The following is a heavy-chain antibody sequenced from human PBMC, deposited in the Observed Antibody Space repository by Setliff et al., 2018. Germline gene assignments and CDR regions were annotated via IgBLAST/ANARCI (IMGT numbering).Heavy chain of an antibody. J-gene: IGHJ5*02. CDR3: ARAGPTVTFFRVLVISWWDP. V-gene: IGHV4-4*08. Sequence: PSETLSLTCTVSGGSISSHYWSWIRQPPGKGLEWIGYIHTGGSTNYNRSLRSRVSISVDTSKNQFSLKLSSVTAADTATYYCARAGPTVTFFRVLVISWWDPWGQGSLVTV. D-gene: IGHD3-3*01. CDR1: GGSISSHY. CDR2: IHTGGST.